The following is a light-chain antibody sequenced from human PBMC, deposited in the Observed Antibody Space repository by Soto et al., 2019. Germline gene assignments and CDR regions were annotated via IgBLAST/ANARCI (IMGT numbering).Light chain of an antibody. CDR1: QSVGRTY. CDR2: DAS. Sequence: FTQSPCTVSWSPGERATLSCRASQSVGRTYLAWYQQKPGQAPRLLIYDASSRATGIPDRFIGSGSGTDFTLTICRLEPDDFPVYCSQHYGSPPPLAFGGGTKVDI. V-gene: IGKV3-20*01. J-gene: IGKJ4*01. CDR3: QHYGSPPPLA.